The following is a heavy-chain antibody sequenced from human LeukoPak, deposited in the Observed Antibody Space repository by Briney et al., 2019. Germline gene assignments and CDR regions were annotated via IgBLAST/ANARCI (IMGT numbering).Heavy chain of an antibody. J-gene: IGHJ4*02. CDR2: IYSGGST. D-gene: IGHD2-15*01. Sequence: GGSLRLSCAASGFTVSSNSMSWVRQAPGKGLECVSVIYSGGSTYYADSVKGRFTISRDNSKNTLYLQMNSLRAEDTAVYYCARYSTGGRLDCWGQGTLVTVSS. CDR3: ARYSTGGRLDC. V-gene: IGHV3-66*01. CDR1: GFTVSSNS.